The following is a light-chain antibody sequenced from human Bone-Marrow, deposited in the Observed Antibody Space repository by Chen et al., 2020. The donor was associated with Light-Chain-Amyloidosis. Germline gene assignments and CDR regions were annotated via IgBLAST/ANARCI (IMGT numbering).Light chain of an antibody. Sequence: EIVLTQSPGTLSLSPGEGANLSCRASQTISSNYVTWYQQKFGQAPRLLIYGSSSRATCIPGRFTGIGSGTYFTLTISRLVPEGFAMNYCHQHRTSPLSFGGGTKVENK. CDR1: QTISSNY. J-gene: IGKJ4*02. V-gene: IGKV3-20*01. CDR3: HQHRTSPLS. CDR2: GSS.